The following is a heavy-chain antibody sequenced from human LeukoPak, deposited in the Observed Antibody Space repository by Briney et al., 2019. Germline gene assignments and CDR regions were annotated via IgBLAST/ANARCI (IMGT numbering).Heavy chain of an antibody. J-gene: IGHJ4*02. V-gene: IGHV3-53*05. CDR3: AKDLKNYYDSSGYHWGEVDY. CDR2: IYSGGST. D-gene: IGHD3-22*01. CDR1: GFTVSSNY. Sequence: SGGSLRLSCAASGFTVSSNYMSWVRQAPGKGLEWVSIIYSGGSTFYADSVKGRFTISRDNSKNTMYLQMNSLRAEDTAVYYCAKDLKNYYDSSGYHWGEVDYWGQGTLATVSS.